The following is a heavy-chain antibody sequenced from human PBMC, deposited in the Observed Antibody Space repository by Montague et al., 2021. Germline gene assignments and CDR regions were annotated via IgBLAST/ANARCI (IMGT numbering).Heavy chain of an antibody. Sequence: TIYYVDSVKGRFTISRDNAKNSLYLQMNSLRAEDTAVYYCARFLSGYDFGGLYFDYWGQGTLVTVSA. CDR3: ARFLSGYDFGGLYFDY. V-gene: IGHV3-48*03. J-gene: IGHJ4*02. D-gene: IGHD5-12*01. CDR2: TI.